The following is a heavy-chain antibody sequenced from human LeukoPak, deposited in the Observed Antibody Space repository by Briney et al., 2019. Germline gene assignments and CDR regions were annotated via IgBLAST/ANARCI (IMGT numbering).Heavy chain of an antibody. CDR3: AREKYYYDSSGYSRWVFDY. J-gene: IGHJ4*02. CDR1: GFTFSSYG. Sequence: GGSLRLSCAASGFTFSSYGMSWVRQAPGKGLEWVSYISSSGSTIYYADSVKGRFTISRDNAKNSLYLQMNSLRAEDTAVYYCAREKYYYDSSGYSRWVFDYWGQGTLVTVSS. V-gene: IGHV3-48*04. CDR2: ISSSGSTI. D-gene: IGHD3-22*01.